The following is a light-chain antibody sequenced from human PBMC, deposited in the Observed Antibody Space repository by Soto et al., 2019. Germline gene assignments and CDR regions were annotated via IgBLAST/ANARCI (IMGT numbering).Light chain of an antibody. CDR2: DVS. J-gene: IGLJ1*01. Sequence: QSALTQPRSVSGSTGQSVTISCTGTSSDVGGYNYVSWYQQHPGKAPKLMIYDVSKRPSGVPDRFSGSKSGNTASLTISGLQAEDEADYYCCSYAGSVYVFGTGTKVTVL. CDR3: CSYAGSVYV. V-gene: IGLV2-11*01. CDR1: SSDVGGYNY.